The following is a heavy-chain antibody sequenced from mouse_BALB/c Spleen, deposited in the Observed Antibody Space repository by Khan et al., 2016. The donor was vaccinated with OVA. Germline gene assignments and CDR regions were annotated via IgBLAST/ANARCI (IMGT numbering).Heavy chain of an antibody. CDR1: GFIFSTYA. CDR3: ARSPYGNFAY. V-gene: IGHV5-9-3*01. D-gene: IGHD2-1*01. J-gene: IGHJ3*01. CDR2: ISSDGDYT. Sequence: EVELVESGGGLVKPGWSLKLSCAASGFIFSTYAMSWVRQTPEKRLEWVATISSDGDYTYYPDSVKDRFTISRDNAKNTLYLQMSSLRSEDTAMYYCARSPYGNFAYWGQGTLVTVSA.